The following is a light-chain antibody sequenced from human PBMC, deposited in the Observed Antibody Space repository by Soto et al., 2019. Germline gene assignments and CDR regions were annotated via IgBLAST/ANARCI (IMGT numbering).Light chain of an antibody. V-gene: IGLV1-47*01. CDR3: AAWDDSLGWV. Sequence: QSVLTQPPSASGTPGQRGTISCSGTSSNIGSNYVYWYQQLPGTAPKLLIYRNNQRPSGVPDRFSGSKSGTSASLAISGLGSEDEADYYCAAWDDSLGWVFGGGTKVTVL. CDR2: RNN. CDR1: SSNIGSNY. J-gene: IGLJ3*02.